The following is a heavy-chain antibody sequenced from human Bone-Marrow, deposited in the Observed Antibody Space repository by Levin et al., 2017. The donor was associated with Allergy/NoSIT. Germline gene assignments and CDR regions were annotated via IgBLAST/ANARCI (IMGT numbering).Heavy chain of an antibody. Sequence: HGESLKISCAASGFTFSTYWMHWVRQAPGKGLVWVSRIESDGSSTSYADSVKGRFTISGDNAKNTLYLQMNSLRAEDTAVYYCASDPSYSSGWYPFWGQGTLVTVSS. CDR2: IESDGSST. D-gene: IGHD6-19*01. J-gene: IGHJ4*02. CDR3: ASDPSYSSGWYPF. V-gene: IGHV3-74*01. CDR1: GFTFSTYW.